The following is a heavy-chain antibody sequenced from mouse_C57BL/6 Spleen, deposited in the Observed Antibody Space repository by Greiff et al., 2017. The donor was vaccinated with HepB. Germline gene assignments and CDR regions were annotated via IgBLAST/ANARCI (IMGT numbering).Heavy chain of an antibody. CDR2: IDPETGGT. CDR1: GYTFTDYE. CDR3: TRSGDGYYLFAY. V-gene: IGHV1-15*01. J-gene: IGHJ3*01. D-gene: IGHD2-3*01. Sequence: QVQLKQSGAELVRPGASVTLSCKASGYTFTDYEMHWVKQTPVHGLEWIGAIDPETGGTAYNQKFKGKAILTADKSSSTAYMELRSLTSEDSAVYYCTRSGDGYYLFAYWGKGTLVTVAA.